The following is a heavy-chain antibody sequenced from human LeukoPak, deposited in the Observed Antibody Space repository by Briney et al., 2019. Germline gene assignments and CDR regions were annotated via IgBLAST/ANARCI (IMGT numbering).Heavy chain of an antibody. CDR1: GFTFSSYA. J-gene: IGHJ4*02. CDR3: AKGSSYDYVCGSYRLPFDY. D-gene: IGHD3-16*02. Sequence: GGSLRLSCAASGFTFSSYAMSWVRQAPGKGLEWVSAISGSGGSTYYADSVKGRFTISRDNSKNTLYLQMNSLRAEDTAVYYCAKGSSYDYVCGSYRLPFDYWGQGTLVTVSS. CDR2: ISGSGGST. V-gene: IGHV3-23*01.